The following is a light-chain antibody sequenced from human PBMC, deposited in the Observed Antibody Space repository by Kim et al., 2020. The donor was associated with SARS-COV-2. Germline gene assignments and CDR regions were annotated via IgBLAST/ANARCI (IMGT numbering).Light chain of an antibody. CDR1: HSISSY. CDR3: EQSYSDPRT. CDR2: AAS. Sequence: DIQMTQSPSSLSASVGDRVTITCRTSHSISSYLNWYQHKPGKAPKLLIFAASSLQSGVPSRFSGSGSGTDFTLTISSLQPEDFATYYCEQSYSDPRTFGQGTKVDIK. V-gene: IGKV1-39*01. J-gene: IGKJ1*01.